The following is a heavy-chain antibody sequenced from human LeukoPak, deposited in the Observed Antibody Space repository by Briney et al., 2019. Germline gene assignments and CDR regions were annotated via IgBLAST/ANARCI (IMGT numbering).Heavy chain of an antibody. CDR2: INPNSGDT. D-gene: IGHD3-3*01. J-gene: IGHJ3*02. V-gene: IGHV1-2*02. CDR1: GYTFTGYY. CDR3: AREGGNYDFWSGYYEREAFDI. Sequence: ASVKVSCKASGYTFTGYYMHWVRQAPGQGLEWMGWINPNSGDTNYAQKFQGRVTMTRDTSISTAYMELSRLRSDDTAVYYCAREGGNYDFWSGYYEREAFDIWGQGTMVTVSS.